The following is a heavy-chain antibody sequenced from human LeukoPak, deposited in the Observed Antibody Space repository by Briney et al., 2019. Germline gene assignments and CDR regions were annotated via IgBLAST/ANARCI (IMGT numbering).Heavy chain of an antibody. J-gene: IGHJ3*02. CDR1: GGSISSSSFY. CDR2: MSYSGSS. V-gene: IGHV4-39*07. CDR3: ARDFAQILGAFDI. D-gene: IGHD3-3*01. Sequence: SETLSLTRTVSGGSISSSSFYWGWIRQPPGKGLEWIGSMSYSGSSYHNPSLKSRVTISVDTSENQFSLKLSSVTAADTAVYYCARDFAQILGAFDIWGQGTMVTVSS.